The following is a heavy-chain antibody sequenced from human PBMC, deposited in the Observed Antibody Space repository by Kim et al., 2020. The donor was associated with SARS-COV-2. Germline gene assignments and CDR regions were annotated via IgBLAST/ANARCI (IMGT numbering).Heavy chain of an antibody. V-gene: IGHV1-69*13. CDR1: GGTFSRYA. J-gene: IGHJ6*02. CDR2: IIPIFGTA. CDR3: ARDLNTPSYYYGMDV. Sequence: SVKVSCKASGGTFSRYAISWVRQAPGQGLEWMGGIIPIFGTANYAQKFQGRVTITADESTSTAYMELSSLRSEDTAVYYCARDLNTPSYYYGMDVWGQGTTVTVSS.